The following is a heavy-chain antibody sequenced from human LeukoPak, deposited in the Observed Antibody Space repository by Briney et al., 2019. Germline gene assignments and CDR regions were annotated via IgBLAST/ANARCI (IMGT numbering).Heavy chain of an antibody. CDR3: AKGQDILVVPAAAN. CDR1: GFTFSSYA. CDR2: ISGSGGST. J-gene: IGHJ4*02. D-gene: IGHD2-2*01. V-gene: IGHV3-23*01. Sequence: GGSLRLSCAASGFTFSSYAMSWVRQAPGKGLEWVSAISGSGGSTYYADSVKGRFTISRDNSKNTLYLQMNSLRAEDTAVYYCAKGQDILVVPAAANWGQGTLVTVSS.